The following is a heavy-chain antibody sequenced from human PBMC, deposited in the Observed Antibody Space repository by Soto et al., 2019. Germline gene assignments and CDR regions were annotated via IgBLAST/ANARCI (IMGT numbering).Heavy chain of an antibody. D-gene: IGHD2-15*01. V-gene: IGHV1-69*13. Sequence: SVKVSCKASGGTFSSYAISWVRQAPGQGLEWMGGIIPIFGTANYAQKFQGRVTITADESTSTAYMELSSLRSGDTAVYYCAREDCSGGSCPFDYWGQGTLVTVSS. CDR1: GGTFSSYA. CDR2: IIPIFGTA. J-gene: IGHJ4*02. CDR3: AREDCSGGSCPFDY.